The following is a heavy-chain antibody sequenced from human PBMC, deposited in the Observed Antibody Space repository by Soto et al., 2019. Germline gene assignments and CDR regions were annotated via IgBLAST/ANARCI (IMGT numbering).Heavy chain of an antibody. D-gene: IGHD3-10*01. CDR3: AREHVRGSGGPQYGMDV. J-gene: IGHJ6*02. CDR2: IYYSGST. V-gene: IGHV4-31*03. Sequence: PSETLSLTCTVSGGSISSGGYYWSWIRQHPGKGLEWIGYIYYSGSTYYNPSLKSRVTISVDTSKNQFSLKLSSVTAADTAVYYCAREHVRGSGGPQYGMDVWGQGTTVTVSS. CDR1: GGSISSGGYY.